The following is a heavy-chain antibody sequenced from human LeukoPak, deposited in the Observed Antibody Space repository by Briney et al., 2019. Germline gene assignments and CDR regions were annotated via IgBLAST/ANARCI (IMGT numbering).Heavy chain of an antibody. Sequence: PGGSLRLSCAASGFTFSSYAMSWVRQAPGKGLEWVSAISGSGGSTYYADSVKGRFTISRDNSKNTLYLQMNSLRAEDTAVYYCARVTSTATKRGEKWELSYYFDYWGQGTLVTVSS. CDR2: ISGSGGST. CDR1: GFTFSSYA. D-gene: IGHD1-26*01. V-gene: IGHV3-23*01. CDR3: ARVTSTATKRGEKWELSYYFDY. J-gene: IGHJ4*02.